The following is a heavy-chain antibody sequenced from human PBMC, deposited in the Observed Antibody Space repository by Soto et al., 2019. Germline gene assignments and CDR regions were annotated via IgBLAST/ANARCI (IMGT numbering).Heavy chain of an antibody. Sequence: QVQLQESGPGLVKPSETLSLTCTVSGGSISSYYWSWIRQPPGKGLEWIGYIYYSGSTNYNPSLKSRVTISVDTSKNQFSLKLSSVTAADTAVYYCARVDYYYYGSGSSFYFDLWGRGTLVTVSS. J-gene: IGHJ2*01. D-gene: IGHD3-10*01. V-gene: IGHV4-59*01. CDR3: ARVDYYYYGSGSSFYFDL. CDR2: IYYSGST. CDR1: GGSISSYY.